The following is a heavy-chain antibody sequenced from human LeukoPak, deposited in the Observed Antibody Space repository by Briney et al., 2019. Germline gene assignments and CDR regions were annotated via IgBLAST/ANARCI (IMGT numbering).Heavy chain of an antibody. D-gene: IGHD5-18*01. CDR1: GYTFTGYY. V-gene: IGHV1-2*02. J-gene: IGHJ4*02. CDR3: ARGADTAMVIDY. Sequence: ASVKVSCKASGYTFTGYYMHWVRQAPGQGLEWMGWINPNSGGTNYAQKFQGRVTMTRDTSIGTAYMELSRLRSDDTAVYYCARGADTAMVIDYWGQGTLVTVSS. CDR2: INPNSGGT.